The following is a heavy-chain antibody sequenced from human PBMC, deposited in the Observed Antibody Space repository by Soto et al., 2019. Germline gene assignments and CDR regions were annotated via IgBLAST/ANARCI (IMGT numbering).Heavy chain of an antibody. CDR1: GYNFAVYW. V-gene: IGHV5-51*01. D-gene: IGHD3-3*01. J-gene: IGHJ4*02. CDR3: ARGGVSTRTFDY. Sequence: GESLKISCKGSGYNFAVYWIAWVRQMPGKGLELMGIIYPSDSDTRYRPSFQGQVTISANKSISSAYLQWSSLRASDTAMYYCARGGVSTRTFDYWGQGTPVTVAS. CDR2: IYPSDSDT.